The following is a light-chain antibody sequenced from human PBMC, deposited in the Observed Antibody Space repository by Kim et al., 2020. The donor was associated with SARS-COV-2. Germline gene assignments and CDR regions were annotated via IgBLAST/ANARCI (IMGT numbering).Light chain of an antibody. CDR1: QTISRY. J-gene: IGKJ4*01. Sequence: TVGGRVSSTCRTSQTISRYLSWYQQIPGKAPKLLIYSASSGKSGVPARFSGIGSETDFTLTISSMLPEAFATDYCKQSYTTPALTFGGETKVDIK. CDR2: SAS. CDR3: KQSYTTPALT. V-gene: IGKV1-39*01.